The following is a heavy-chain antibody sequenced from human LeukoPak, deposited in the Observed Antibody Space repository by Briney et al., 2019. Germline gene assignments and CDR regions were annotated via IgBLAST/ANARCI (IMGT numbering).Heavy chain of an antibody. D-gene: IGHD2-2*01. CDR3: ARAASVTRSSTSCYGHYYYYYMDV. CDR1: GYTFTSYY. J-gene: IGHJ6*03. CDR2: INPSGGNT. Sequence: ASVKVSCKASGYTFTSYYMHWVRQAPGQGLEWMGIINPSGGNTSYAQKFQGRVTMTRDMSTSTVYMELSSLRSEDTAVYYCARAASVTRSSTSCYGHYYYYYMDVWGKGTTVTVSS. V-gene: IGHV1-46*01.